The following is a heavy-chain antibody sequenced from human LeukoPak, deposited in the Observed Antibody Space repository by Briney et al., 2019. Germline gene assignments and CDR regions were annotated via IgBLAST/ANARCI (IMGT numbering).Heavy chain of an antibody. CDR3: AKKGGGYSSGWQQDY. J-gene: IGHJ4*02. CDR1: GFTFSSYG. V-gene: IGHV3-23*01. D-gene: IGHD6-19*01. CDR2: ISGSGGST. Sequence: PGGSLRLSCAASGFTFSSYGMSWVRQAPGKGLEWVSAISGSGGSTYYADSVKGRFTISRDNSKNTLYLQMNSLRAEDTAVYYCAKKGGGYSSGWQQDYWGQGTLVTVSS.